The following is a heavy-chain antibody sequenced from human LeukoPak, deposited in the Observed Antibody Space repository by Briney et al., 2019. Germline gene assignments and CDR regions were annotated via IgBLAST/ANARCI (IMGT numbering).Heavy chain of an antibody. D-gene: IGHD5-24*01. V-gene: IGHV1-46*01. CDR1: GYTFTGYY. CDR2: INPSGGST. Sequence: GASVKVSCKASGYTFTGYYMHWVRQAPGQGLEWMGIINPSGGSTSYAQKFQGRVTMTRDMSTSTVYMELSSLRSEDTAVYYCARVSRTLTELRDGYRDTELDYWGQGTLVTVSS. J-gene: IGHJ4*02. CDR3: ARVSRTLTELRDGYRDTELDY.